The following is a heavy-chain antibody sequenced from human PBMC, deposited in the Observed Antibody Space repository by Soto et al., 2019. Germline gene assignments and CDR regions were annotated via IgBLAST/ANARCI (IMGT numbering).Heavy chain of an antibody. CDR1: GYTFSSYA. CDR2: INAGYGNT. CDR3: ARDTGDGTFDF. J-gene: IGHJ4*02. Sequence: ASVKVSCKASGYTFSSYAMHWVRQAPGQRLEWMGWINAGYGNTKSSQKFQDRVTISRDTSASTAYMELTSLRSEDAAVYYCARDTGDGTFDFWGQGTLVTVSS. V-gene: IGHV1-3*01. D-gene: IGHD7-27*01.